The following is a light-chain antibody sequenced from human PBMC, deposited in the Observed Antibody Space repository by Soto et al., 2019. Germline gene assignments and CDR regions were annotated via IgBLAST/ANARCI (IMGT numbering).Light chain of an antibody. V-gene: IGKV1-39*01. J-gene: IGKJ3*01. CDR3: QQSYSTPQT. Sequence: DIQMTQSPSFLSASVGDRVTISCRASQGISSYLAWYQHKPGKAPNLLISAASTLQSGVPSRFSGSGSGTDFTLTISSLQPEDFATYYCQQSYSTPQTFGPGTKVDIK. CDR1: QGISSY. CDR2: AAS.